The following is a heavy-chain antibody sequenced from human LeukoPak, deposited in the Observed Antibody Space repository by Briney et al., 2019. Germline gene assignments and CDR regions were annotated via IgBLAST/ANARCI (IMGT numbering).Heavy chain of an antibody. CDR3: ARDTRSYDSSGYYYYDY. D-gene: IGHD3-22*01. CDR1: GASMRSYY. CDR2: IYYSGSP. J-gene: IGHJ4*02. V-gene: IGHV4-59*01. Sequence: SEALSLACSVSGASMRSYYWNWIRQSPGQGLEWIGSIYYSGSPNSNPSLKSRVTISEDTSKNQFSLKLRSVTAADTAVYYCARDTRSYDSSGYYYYDYWGQGTLVTVSS.